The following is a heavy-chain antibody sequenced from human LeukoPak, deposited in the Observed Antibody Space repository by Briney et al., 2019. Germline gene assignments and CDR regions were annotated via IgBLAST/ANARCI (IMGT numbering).Heavy chain of an antibody. Sequence: PGGSLRLSCAASGFTFSSYSMNWVRQAPGKGLEWVSYISSSSSTIYYADSVKGRFTISRDNAKNSLYLQMSSLRAEDTAVYYCARDLMGMARKSDFYYGMDVWGQGTTVTVSS. D-gene: IGHD5-24*01. CDR2: ISSSSSTI. V-gene: IGHV3-48*04. J-gene: IGHJ6*02. CDR3: ARDLMGMARKSDFYYGMDV. CDR1: GFTFSSYS.